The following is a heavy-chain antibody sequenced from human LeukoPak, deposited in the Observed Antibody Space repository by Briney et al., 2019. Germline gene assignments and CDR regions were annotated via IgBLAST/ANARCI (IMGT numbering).Heavy chain of an antibody. V-gene: IGHV4-4*07. CDR1: GGSIGSH. CDR2: IYISGST. D-gene: IGHD4-11*01. J-gene: IGHJ4*02. Sequence: SETLSLTCTVSGGSIGSHWSWLRQPAGKGLEWIGRIYISGSTNYNPSLKSRVTMSIDTSKNQFSLKLSSVTAADTAIYYCAREPPQYLFDYWGQGTLVTVSS. CDR3: AREPPQYLFDY.